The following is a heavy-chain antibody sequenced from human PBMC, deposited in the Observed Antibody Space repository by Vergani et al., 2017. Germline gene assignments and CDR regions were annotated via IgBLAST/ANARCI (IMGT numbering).Heavy chain of an antibody. V-gene: IGHV3-23*01. Sequence: EVHLLESGGGQVEAGGSLRLSCAASGFTFSACPMTWVRQAPGKGLEWVSAISARYPSTYYADSVKGRFTISRDNSKNMLYLQMNSLRAEDTAVYYCARETRDTPSSLDYWGQGTLVTVSS. J-gene: IGHJ4*02. CDR1: GFTFSACP. CDR2: ISARYPST. CDR3: ARETRDTPSSLDY. D-gene: IGHD5-24*01.